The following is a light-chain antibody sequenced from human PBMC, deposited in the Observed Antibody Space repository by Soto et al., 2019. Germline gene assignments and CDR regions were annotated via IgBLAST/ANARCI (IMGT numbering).Light chain of an antibody. J-gene: IGLJ2*01. V-gene: IGLV2-23*01. CDR3: CSYAGDSNLV. CDR1: SSDVGSYNL. CDR2: EDS. Sequence: QSPLTQPASVSGSPGQSITISCTGTSSDVGSYNLVSWYQQHPGKVPKLMIYEDSKGPSGVSNRFSGSKSGNTASLTISGLQAEDEADYYCCSYAGDSNLVFGGGTKLTVL.